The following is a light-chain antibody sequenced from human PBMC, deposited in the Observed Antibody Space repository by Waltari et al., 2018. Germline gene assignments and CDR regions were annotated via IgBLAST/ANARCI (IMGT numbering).Light chain of an antibody. J-gene: IGLJ1*01. V-gene: IGLV2-14*03. CDR3: SSYSSSSTLDRV. CDR1: SSAVGGYNY. Sequence: QSVLTQPASVSGSPGQSITISCTGSSSAVGGYNYVPRYQQHPGKAPKLMIYDVSNRPSGVSNRFSGSKSGNTASLTISGLRTEDEADYYCSSYSSSSTLDRVFGTGTKVTVL. CDR2: DVS.